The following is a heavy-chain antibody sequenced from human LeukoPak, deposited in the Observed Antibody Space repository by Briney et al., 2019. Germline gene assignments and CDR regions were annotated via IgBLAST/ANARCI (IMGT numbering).Heavy chain of an antibody. CDR2: ITATGDTA. CDR3: AGDRNSDWYSPLDY. V-gene: IGHV3-23*01. CDR1: GFTFTKCA. Sequence: GGSLRLSCVASGFTFTKCAMSWIRQAPGKGLEWVAIITATGDTAYYADSVKGRFTISRDNSRDTVYMQMDSLRAEDTAIYYCAGDRNSDWYSPLDYWGQGSQVTVSP. D-gene: IGHD6-19*01. J-gene: IGHJ4*02.